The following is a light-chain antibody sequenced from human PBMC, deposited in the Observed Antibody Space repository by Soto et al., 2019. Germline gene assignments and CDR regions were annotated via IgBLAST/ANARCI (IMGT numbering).Light chain of an antibody. CDR2: DAT. CDR3: QQYNSYS. J-gene: IGKJ1*01. V-gene: IGKV1-5*01. CDR1: QNVNKW. Sequence: DIQMTQSPSTLSASVGDRVTITCRASQNVNKWLAWYQQKPGKAPKLLIHDATSLESGVPSRFSGSGSGTEFTLTISSLQPDDFATYYCQQYNSYSFGQGTKV.